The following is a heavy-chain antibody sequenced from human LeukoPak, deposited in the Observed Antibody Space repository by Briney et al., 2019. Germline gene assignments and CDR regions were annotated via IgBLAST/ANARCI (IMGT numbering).Heavy chain of an antibody. Sequence: ASVKVSCKASGYTFTGYYMHWVRQAPGQGLEWMGWINPNSGGTNYAQKFQGRVTMTRDTSISTAYMELSRLRSDDTAVYYCARDTPIDYPEGFDPWGQGTLVTVSS. CDR1: GYTFTGYY. CDR2: INPNSGGT. CDR3: ARDTPIDYPEGFDP. D-gene: IGHD4-11*01. J-gene: IGHJ5*02. V-gene: IGHV1-2*02.